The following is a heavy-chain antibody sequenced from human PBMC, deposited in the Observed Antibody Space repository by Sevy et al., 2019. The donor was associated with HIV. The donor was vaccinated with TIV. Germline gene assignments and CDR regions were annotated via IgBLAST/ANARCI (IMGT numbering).Heavy chain of an antibody. CDR1: GGSISSGDYY. J-gene: IGHJ4*02. Sequence: SDTLSLTCTVSGGSISSGDYYWSWIRQPPGKGLEWIGYIYYSGSTYYNPSLKSRVTISVDTSKNQFSLKLSSVTAADTAVYYCAREGYSSSGGDYWGQGTLVTVSS. V-gene: IGHV4-30-4*02. CDR2: IYYSGST. CDR3: AREGYSSSGGDY. D-gene: IGHD6-6*01.